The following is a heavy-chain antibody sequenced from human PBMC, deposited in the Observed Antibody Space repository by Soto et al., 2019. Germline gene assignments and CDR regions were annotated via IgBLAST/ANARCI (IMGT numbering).Heavy chain of an antibody. CDR2: IDHSGGT. V-gene: IGHV4-34*01. Sequence: QVQLQQWGAGLSKPSETLSLTCAVYGGSFSGYYWSWIRQPPGKGLEWIGEIDHSGGTNYNPSLKGRVSISVDPSKRQFSLKLSFVTAEDSAVYYCARGRLGGAANWGQGTMVTVSS. CDR1: GGSFSGYY. J-gene: IGHJ4*02. CDR3: ARGRLGGAAN. D-gene: IGHD3-16*01.